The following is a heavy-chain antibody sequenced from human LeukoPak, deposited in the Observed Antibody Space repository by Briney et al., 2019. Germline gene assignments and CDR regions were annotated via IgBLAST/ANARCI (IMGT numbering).Heavy chain of an antibody. V-gene: IGHV1-69*01. CDR1: GGTFSSYA. Sequence: GASVKVSCKASGGTFSSYAISWVRQAPGQGLEWMGGIILIFGTANYAQKFQSRVTITADESTSTAYMELSSLRSEDTAVYYCASTSGYCTNGVCYGSAYGAFDYWGQGTLVTVSS. D-gene: IGHD2-8*01. CDR3: ASTSGYCTNGVCYGSAYGAFDY. J-gene: IGHJ4*02. CDR2: IILIFGTA.